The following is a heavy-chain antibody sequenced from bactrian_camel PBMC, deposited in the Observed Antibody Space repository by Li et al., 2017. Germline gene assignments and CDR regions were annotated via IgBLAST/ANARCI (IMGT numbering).Heavy chain of an antibody. Sequence: VQLVESGGGSMQAGGSLRLSCVASGYTNCMAWFRQYAGKEREGVADITAGGRKTYVASVKGRLTISLDNAKSTLYLQMNNLKPEDTAVYYCAADTAPTCWGLDPYFWGQGTQVTVS. D-gene: IGHD5*01. J-gene: IGHJ4*01. CDR2: ITAGGRK. CDR1: GYTNC. CDR3: AADTAPTCWGLDPYF. V-gene: IGHV3S53*01.